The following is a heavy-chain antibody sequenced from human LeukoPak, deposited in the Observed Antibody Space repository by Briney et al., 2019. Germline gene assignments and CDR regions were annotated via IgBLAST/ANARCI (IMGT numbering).Heavy chain of an antibody. CDR2: ITGSSSTI. V-gene: IGHV3-48*01. CDR1: GFSFSHYN. CDR3: ANRPGRLVTDVHY. D-gene: IGHD3-9*01. J-gene: IGHJ4*02. Sequence: GGSLRLSCAASGFSFSHYNMNWVRQAPGKGLEWVSYITGSSSTIYYADSVKGRFTISRDNAKNSLYLQMNSLRAEDTAVYYCANRPGRLVTDVHYWGQGTLVTVSS.